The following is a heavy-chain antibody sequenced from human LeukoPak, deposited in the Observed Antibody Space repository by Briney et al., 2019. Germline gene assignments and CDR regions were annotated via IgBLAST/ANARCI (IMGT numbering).Heavy chain of an antibody. CDR1: GGSISSGSYY. CDR2: INHSGTT. J-gene: IGHJ3*02. Sequence: SETLSLTCTVSGGSISSGSYYWSWIRQPAGKGLEWIGEINHSGTTDYDPSLRSRVTISLDTSKSQFSLKLSSVTAADTAVYYCARKGATAGGTRALDIWGQGTMVTVSS. D-gene: IGHD4-23*01. CDR3: ARKGATAGGTRALDI. V-gene: IGHV4-61*10.